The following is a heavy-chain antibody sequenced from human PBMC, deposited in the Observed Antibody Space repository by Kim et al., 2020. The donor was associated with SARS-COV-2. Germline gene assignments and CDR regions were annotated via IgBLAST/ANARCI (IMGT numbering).Heavy chain of an antibody. CDR1: GYSFTSYG. CDR2: ISAYNGNR. CDR3: ARVMGKWNQHTGGMDA. Sequence: ASVKVSCKTSGYSFTSYGVSWVRQAPGQGLEWMGWISAYNGNRNYVQKFQGRVTMSTDTSTSTAYMELKSLTHDDTALYYCARVMGKWNQHTGGMDAWGQGTTVTVSS. D-gene: IGHD1-1*01. V-gene: IGHV1-18*04. J-gene: IGHJ6*02.